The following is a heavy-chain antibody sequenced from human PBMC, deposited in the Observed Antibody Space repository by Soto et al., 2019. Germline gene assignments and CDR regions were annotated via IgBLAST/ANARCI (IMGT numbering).Heavy chain of an antibody. CDR3: ARHRMGLVTTYFDY. J-gene: IGHJ4*02. CDR1: GGSISSSSYY. Sequence: SETLSLTCTVSGGSISSSSYYWGWIRQPPGKGLEWIGSIYYSGSTYYNPSLKSRVTISVDTSKNQFSLKLSSATAADTAVYYCARHRMGLVTTYFDYWGQGTLVTVSS. V-gene: IGHV4-39*01. D-gene: IGHD4-4*01. CDR2: IYYSGST.